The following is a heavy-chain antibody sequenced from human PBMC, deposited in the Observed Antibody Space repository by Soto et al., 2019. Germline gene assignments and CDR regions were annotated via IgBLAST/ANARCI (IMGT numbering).Heavy chain of an antibody. D-gene: IGHD3-10*01. J-gene: IGHJ5*02. CDR1: GYTFTSYA. V-gene: IGHV1-3*01. CDR3: ARGRFGELSWFDP. Sequence: GASVKVSCKASGYTFTSYAMHWVRQAPGQRLEWMGWINAGNGNTKYSQKFQGRVTITRDTSASTAYMELSSLRSEDTAVYYCARGRFGELSWFDPWGQGTLVTVSS. CDR2: INAGNGNT.